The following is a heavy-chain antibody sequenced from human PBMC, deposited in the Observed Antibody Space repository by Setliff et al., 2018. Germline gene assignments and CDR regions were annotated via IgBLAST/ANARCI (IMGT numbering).Heavy chain of an antibody. CDR3: AXXGLSFDKDNWXGP. CDR2: IYRSGST. J-gene: IGHJ5*02. Sequence: SETLSLTCTVSGDSIGRYGFYWGWIRQSPEKGLEWIGNIYRSGSTYYNPSLTSRVTIXXXKSKXXXXXXXXXXXXXXXXXXXCAXXGLSFDKDNWXGPWGQGTLVTVSS. CDR1: GDSIGRYGFY. D-gene: IGHD3-9*01. V-gene: IGHV4-39*01.